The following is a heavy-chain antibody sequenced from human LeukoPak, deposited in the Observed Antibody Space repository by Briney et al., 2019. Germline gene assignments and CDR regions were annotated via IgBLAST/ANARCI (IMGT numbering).Heavy chain of an antibody. CDR2: IYHSGST. J-gene: IGHJ4*02. CDR3: ARVGRAGTGDY. CDR1: GGSISSSNW. Sequence: SETLSLACAVCGGSISSSNWWSWVRQPPRKGLEWIGEIYHSGSTNYNPSVKSRVTISVDKSKNQFSLKLSSVTAADTAVYYCARVGRAGTGDYWGKGTLVTVSS. V-gene: IGHV4-4*02. D-gene: IGHD6-19*01.